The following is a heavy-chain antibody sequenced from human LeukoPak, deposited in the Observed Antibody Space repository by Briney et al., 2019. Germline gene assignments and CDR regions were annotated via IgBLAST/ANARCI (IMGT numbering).Heavy chain of an antibody. J-gene: IGHJ1*01. D-gene: IGHD3-10*01. V-gene: IGHV3-20*04. CDR2: ISPNGGST. Sequence: GGSLRLSCAASGVTFSSYGMTCGRQAPGQGLEWVSGISPNGGSTGYADSVKGRITISRDNVKNYLFLQTNSLRAEDTALYYCVRSITMFQHWGQGTLVTVSS. CDR1: GVTFSSYG. CDR3: VRSITMFQH.